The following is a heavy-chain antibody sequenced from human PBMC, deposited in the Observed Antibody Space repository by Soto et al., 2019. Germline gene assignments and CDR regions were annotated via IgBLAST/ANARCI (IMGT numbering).Heavy chain of an antibody. Sequence: SVDVSFKASWYSFTKYYIHWVRQGPGQGLEWMGIINPSGGSTSYAQKFQGRVTMTRDTSTSTVYMELSSLRSEDTAVYSCARDQAVAVADDAAFDIWGQGTMVTVSS. CDR3: ARDQAVAVADDAAFDI. CDR2: INPSGGST. V-gene: IGHV1-46*01. J-gene: IGHJ3*02. D-gene: IGHD6-19*01. CDR1: WYSFTKYY.